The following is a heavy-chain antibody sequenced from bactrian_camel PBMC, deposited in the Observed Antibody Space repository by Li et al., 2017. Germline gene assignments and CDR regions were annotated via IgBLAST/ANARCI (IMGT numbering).Heavy chain of an antibody. D-gene: IGHD6*01. CDR1: GFTFSSYG. J-gene: IGHJ6*01. V-gene: IGHV3S40*01. CDR3: AAETTYGGSWYRDGFGY. Sequence: VQLVESGGGLVQPGGSLRVSCEASGFTFSSYGMSWVRQASGKGLEWVSGINSGGGTTYYSDSVKGRFTISRDNAKSTLYLQMNSLKSEDTAVYYCAAETTYGGSWYRDGFGYWGQGTQVTVS. CDR2: INSGGGTT.